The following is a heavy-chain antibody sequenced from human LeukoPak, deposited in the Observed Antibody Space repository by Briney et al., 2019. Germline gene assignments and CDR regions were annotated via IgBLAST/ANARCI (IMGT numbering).Heavy chain of an antibody. J-gene: IGHJ4*02. CDR2: IGTAGDT. CDR3: ARARVYYDSSGYSYYFDY. V-gene: IGHV3-13*01. Sequence: GGSLRLSCAASGFTFSSYDMHWVRQATGKGLEWVSAIGTAGDTYYPGSVKGRFTISRENAKNSLYLQMNSLRAGDTAVYYCARARVYYDSSGYSYYFDYWGQGTLVTVSS. D-gene: IGHD3-22*01. CDR1: GFTFSSYD.